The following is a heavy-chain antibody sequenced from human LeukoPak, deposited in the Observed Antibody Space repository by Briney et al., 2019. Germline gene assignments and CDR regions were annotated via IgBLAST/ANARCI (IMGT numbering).Heavy chain of an antibody. V-gene: IGHV4-39*07. CDR1: GFTFSSYW. CDR2: IYYSGST. D-gene: IGHD1-26*01. Sequence: NPGGSLRLSCAASGFTFSSYWMSWVRQAPGKGLEWIGSIYYSGSTYYNPSLKSRVTISVDTSKDQFSLKLSSVTAADTAVYYCARCGSQYWFDPWGQGTLVTVSS. CDR3: ARCGSQYWFDP. J-gene: IGHJ5*02.